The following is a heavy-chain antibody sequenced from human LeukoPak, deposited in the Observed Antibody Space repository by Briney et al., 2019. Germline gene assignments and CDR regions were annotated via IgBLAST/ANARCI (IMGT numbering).Heavy chain of an antibody. D-gene: IGHD3-22*01. Sequence: PGGSLRLSCAASGFPFSNYAMTWVRQAPGKGLERVSGISDSGGRTYYADSVKGRFTISRDNSKNMLYLQMNSLRVEDTALYYCAKGLGTSGYHDYWGQGTLVTVSS. CDR3: AKGLGTSGYHDY. J-gene: IGHJ4*02. CDR2: ISDSGGRT. CDR1: GFPFSNYA. V-gene: IGHV3-23*01.